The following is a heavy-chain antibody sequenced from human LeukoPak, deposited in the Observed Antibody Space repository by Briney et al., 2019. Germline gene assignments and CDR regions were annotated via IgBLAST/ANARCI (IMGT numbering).Heavy chain of an antibody. D-gene: IGHD1-1*01. CDR2: LYSGGST. Sequence: GGSLRLSCAASGFTVSKNYMSWVRQAPGKGLEWVSVLYSGGSTYYADSVKGRFTISRDSSKNTLYLQMSGLRAEDTAVYYCARDSLQLNYFDNWGQETPVTVSS. CDR3: ARDSLQLNYFDN. V-gene: IGHV3-53*01. J-gene: IGHJ4*02. CDR1: GFTVSKNY.